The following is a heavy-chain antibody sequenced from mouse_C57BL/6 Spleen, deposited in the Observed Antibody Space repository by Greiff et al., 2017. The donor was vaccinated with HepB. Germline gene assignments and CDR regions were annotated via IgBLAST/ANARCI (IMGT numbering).Heavy chain of an antibody. CDR2: IDPSDSYT. CDR1: GYTFTSYW. Sequence: QVQLQQPGAELVKPGASVKLSCKASGYTFTSYWMQWVKQRPGQGLEWIGEIDPSDSYTNYNQKFKGKATLTVDTSSSTAYMQLSSLTSEDSAVYYCARRGIYYSVYYAMDYWGQGTSVTVSS. J-gene: IGHJ4*01. D-gene: IGHD1-1*01. V-gene: IGHV1-50*01. CDR3: ARRGIYYSVYYAMDY.